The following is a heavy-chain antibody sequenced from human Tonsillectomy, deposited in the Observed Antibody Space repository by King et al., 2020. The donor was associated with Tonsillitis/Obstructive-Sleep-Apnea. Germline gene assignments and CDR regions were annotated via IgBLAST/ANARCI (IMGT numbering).Heavy chain of an antibody. CDR2: INHSGST. V-gene: IGHV4-34*01. J-gene: IGHJ4*02. CDR3: ARETAGFDSSGYYYFDY. D-gene: IGHD3-22*01. Sequence: VQLQQWGAGLLKPSETLSLTCAVYGGSFSGFYWSWIRQPPGEGLEWIGEINHSGSTNYNPSLKSRVTISVDTSKNQFSLRLSSVTAADTAVYYCARETAGFDSSGYYYFDYWGQGTLVTVSS. CDR1: GGSFSGFY.